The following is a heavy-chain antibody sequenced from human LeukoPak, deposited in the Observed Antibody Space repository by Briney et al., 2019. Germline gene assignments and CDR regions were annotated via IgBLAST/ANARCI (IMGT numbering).Heavy chain of an antibody. D-gene: IGHD2-2*01. CDR2: ISGSGGST. CDR3: AKDWSPLYCSSTSCYPYYFDY. Sequence: PGGSLRLSCAASGFTVNSYGMTWVRQAPGKGLEWVSAISGSGGSTYYADSVKGRFTISRDNSKNTLYLQMNSLRAEDTAVYYCAKDWSPLYCSSTSCYPYYFDYWGQGTLVTVSS. V-gene: IGHV3-23*01. CDR1: GFTVNSYG. J-gene: IGHJ4*02.